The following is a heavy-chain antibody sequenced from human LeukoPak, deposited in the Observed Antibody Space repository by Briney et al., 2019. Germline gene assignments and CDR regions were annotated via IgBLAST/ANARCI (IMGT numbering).Heavy chain of an antibody. CDR1: GFTVSSNY. Sequence: GGSLRLSCAAPGFTVSSNYMSWVRQAPGKGLEWVSVIYSGGSTYYADSVKGRFTISRDNSKNTLYLQMNSLRAEDTAVYYCAREMDYGSGSRGYWGQGTLVTVSS. J-gene: IGHJ4*02. CDR3: AREMDYGSGSRGY. D-gene: IGHD3-10*01. CDR2: IYSGGST. V-gene: IGHV3-66*01.